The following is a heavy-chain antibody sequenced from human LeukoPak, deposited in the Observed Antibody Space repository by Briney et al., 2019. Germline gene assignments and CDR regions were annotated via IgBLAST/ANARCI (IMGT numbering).Heavy chain of an antibody. Sequence: GGSLRLSCAASGFTFSSYSMNWVRQAPGKGLEWVSSISSSSSYIYYADSVKGRFTISRDNAKNSLYLQMNSLRAGDTAVYYCAKGSGWTPHDYWGQGTLVTVSS. D-gene: IGHD6-19*01. CDR3: AKGSGWTPHDY. CDR2: ISSSSSYI. V-gene: IGHV3-21*01. J-gene: IGHJ4*02. CDR1: GFTFSSYS.